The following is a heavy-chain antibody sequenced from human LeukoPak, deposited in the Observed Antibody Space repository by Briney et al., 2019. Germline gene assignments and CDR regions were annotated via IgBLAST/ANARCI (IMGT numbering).Heavy chain of an antibody. D-gene: IGHD3-22*01. V-gene: IGHV4-59*01. Sequence: SETLSLNRTDSGGSISSCYWSWIRQPPGKGLEWIGNIYDSGGTNYNPSLKSRVTISVDTCKNQCSLKMSSVNAADTAVYYCARQSISGSSLSYFDYWGQGTLVNVSA. CDR3: ARQSISGSSLSYFDY. CDR1: GGSISSCY. CDR2: IYDSGGT. J-gene: IGHJ4*02.